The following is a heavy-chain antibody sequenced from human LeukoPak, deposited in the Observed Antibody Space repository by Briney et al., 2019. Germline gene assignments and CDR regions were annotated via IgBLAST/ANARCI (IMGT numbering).Heavy chain of an antibody. V-gene: IGHV3-30*03. CDR1: GFTFDDYG. CDR2: ISYDGSNK. D-gene: IGHD3-3*01. Sequence: GGSLRLSCAASGFTFDDYGMSWVRQAPGKGLEWVAVISYDGSNKYYADSVKGRFTISRDNSKNTLYLQMNSLRAEDTAVYYCARVFDYYYYMDVWGKGTTVTVSS. J-gene: IGHJ6*03. CDR3: ARVFDYYYYMDV.